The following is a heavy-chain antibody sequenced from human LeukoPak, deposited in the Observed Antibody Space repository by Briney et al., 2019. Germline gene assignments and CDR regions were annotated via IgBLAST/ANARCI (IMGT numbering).Heavy chain of an antibody. CDR2: INAGNGNT. CDR1: GYTFTSYA. D-gene: IGHD5-12*01. Sequence: ASVKVSCKASGYTFTSYAMHWVRQAPGQRLEWMGWINAGNGNTKYSQKFQGRVTITRDTSASTAYMELSSLRSEDTAVHYCARDHRSGKLATIMGYYYYYGMDVWGQGTTVTVSS. V-gene: IGHV1-3*01. J-gene: IGHJ6*02. CDR3: ARDHRSGKLATIMGYYYYYGMDV.